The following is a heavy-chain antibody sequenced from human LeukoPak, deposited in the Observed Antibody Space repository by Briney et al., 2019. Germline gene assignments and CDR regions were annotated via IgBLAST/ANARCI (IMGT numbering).Heavy chain of an antibody. J-gene: IGHJ5*01. CDR3: AREGVGGFDS. CDR2: IRQDGREK. Sequence: GGSLRLSCAASGFTFTSYWLSWVRQAPGKGREWVANIRQDGREKSYADSVKGRFTISRDNAKTSVYLQMNSLRVEDTAVYYCAREGVGGFDSWGQGTLVTVSS. V-gene: IGHV3-7*01. D-gene: IGHD3-10*01. CDR1: GFTFTSYW.